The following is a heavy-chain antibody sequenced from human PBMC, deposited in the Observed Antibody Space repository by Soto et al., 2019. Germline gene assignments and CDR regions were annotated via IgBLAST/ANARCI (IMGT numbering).Heavy chain of an antibody. CDR2: ISPSGKTI. J-gene: IGHJ5*02. Sequence: LRLSCVASGLMFSRYNMNWVRQAPGKGLEWVSYISPSGKTIHYADSVKGRFTVSRDNAENSLYLQMNSLRDEDTAVYYCAREERTTMSGIMIGWLAPWGQGTLVTVS. CDR1: GLMFSRYN. CDR3: AREERTTMSGIMIGWLAP. D-gene: IGHD3-3*01. V-gene: IGHV3-48*02.